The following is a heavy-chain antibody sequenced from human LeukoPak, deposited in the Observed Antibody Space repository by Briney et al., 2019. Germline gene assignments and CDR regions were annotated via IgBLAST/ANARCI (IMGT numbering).Heavy chain of an antibody. Sequence: SETLSLTCTVSGGSISSSSYYWGWIRQPPGKGLEWIGSIYYSGSTYYNPSLKSRVTISVDTSKNQFSLKLSSVTAADTAVYYCAREVSYGDYPDAFDIWGQGTMVTVSS. V-gene: IGHV4-39*07. CDR3: AREVSYGDYPDAFDI. D-gene: IGHD4-17*01. CDR1: GGSISSSSYY. CDR2: IYYSGST. J-gene: IGHJ3*02.